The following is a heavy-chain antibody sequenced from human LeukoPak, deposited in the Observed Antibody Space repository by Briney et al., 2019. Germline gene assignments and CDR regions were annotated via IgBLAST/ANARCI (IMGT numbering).Heavy chain of an antibody. Sequence: PGGSLRLSCAASGFTFSSYWMSWVRQAPGKGLEWLANIKQDGSEKYYVDSVKGRFTISRDNAKNSLYLQMNSLRAEDTAVYYCAREPGSVAAAGTFDYWGQGTLVTVSS. D-gene: IGHD6-13*01. J-gene: IGHJ4*02. CDR3: AREPGSVAAAGTFDY. CDR1: GFTFSSYW. V-gene: IGHV3-7*03. CDR2: IKQDGSEK.